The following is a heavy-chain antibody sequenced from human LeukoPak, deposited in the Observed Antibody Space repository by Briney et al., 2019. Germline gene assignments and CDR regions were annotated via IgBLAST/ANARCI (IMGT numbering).Heavy chain of an antibody. CDR1: GGSFSGYY. CDR3: ARDKAPAAIGWENNWFDP. Sequence: SETLSLTCAVYGGSFSGYYWSWIRQHPGKGLEWIGYIYYSGSTYYNPSLKSRVTISVDTSKNQFSLKLSSVTAADTAVYYCARDKAPAAIGWENNWFDPWGQGTLVTVSS. J-gene: IGHJ5*02. V-gene: IGHV4-31*11. CDR2: IYYSGST. D-gene: IGHD2-2*01.